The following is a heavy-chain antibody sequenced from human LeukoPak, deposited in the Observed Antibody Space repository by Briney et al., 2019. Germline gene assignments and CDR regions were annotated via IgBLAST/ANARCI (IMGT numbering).Heavy chain of an antibody. Sequence: GGSLRLSCAASGFTFSSYEMNWVRQPPGKGLEWVSYISSSGSTIYYAASVKGLFTISKDYTKHSLYLQVDSLRAGDTAVYYCAGLGNTMRGGVWGKGTTVTISS. J-gene: IGHJ6*04. CDR1: GFTFSSYE. CDR3: AGLGNTMRGGV. D-gene: IGHD3-3*01. V-gene: IGHV3-48*03. CDR2: ISSSGSTI.